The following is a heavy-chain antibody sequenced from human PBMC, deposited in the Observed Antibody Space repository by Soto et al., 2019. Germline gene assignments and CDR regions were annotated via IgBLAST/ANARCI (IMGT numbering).Heavy chain of an antibody. CDR3: ARGKGKQQLVHRGNWFDP. V-gene: IGHV4-34*01. D-gene: IGHD6-13*01. J-gene: IGHJ5*02. Sequence: QVQLQQWGAGLLKPSETLSLTCAVYGGSFSGYYWSWIRQPPGKGLEWIGEINHSGSTNYNPSLMSRVTISVDTSKNQFSLKLSSVTAADTAVYYCARGKGKQQLVHRGNWFDPWGQGTLVTVSS. CDR2: INHSGST. CDR1: GGSFSGYY.